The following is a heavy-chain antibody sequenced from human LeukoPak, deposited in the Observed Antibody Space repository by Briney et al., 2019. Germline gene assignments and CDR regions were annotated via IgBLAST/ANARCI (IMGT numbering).Heavy chain of an antibody. V-gene: IGHV4-34*01. CDR3: ARDVVVVPAAIHYGMDV. CDR1: GRSFSDYF. D-gene: IGHD2-2*01. Sequence: SETLSLTCAVYGRSFSDYFWGWIRQPPGKGLEWIGEINHSGRTYYNPSLKSRVTISVDTSKNQFSLNLSSVTAADTAVYYCARDVVVVPAAIHYGMDVWGQGTTVTVSS. J-gene: IGHJ6*02. CDR2: INHSGRT.